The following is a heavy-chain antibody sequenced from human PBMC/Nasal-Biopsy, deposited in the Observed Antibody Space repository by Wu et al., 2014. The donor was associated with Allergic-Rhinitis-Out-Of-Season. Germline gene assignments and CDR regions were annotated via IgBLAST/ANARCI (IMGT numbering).Heavy chain of an antibody. CDR2: ISDTGGIT. CDR1: GFTFNSFG. Sequence: LRLSCAASGFTFNSFGMAWVRQAPGKGLEWVSAISDTGGITNYADSVKGRFTTSRDNSKNTLYLQINSLRAEDTAVYYCARRLGMDYWGQGTLVTVSS. CDR3: ARRLGMDY. D-gene: IGHD7-27*01. J-gene: IGHJ4*02. V-gene: IGHV3-23*01.